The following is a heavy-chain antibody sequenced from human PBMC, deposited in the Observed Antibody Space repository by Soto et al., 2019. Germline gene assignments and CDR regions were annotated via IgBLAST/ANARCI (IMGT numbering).Heavy chain of an antibody. V-gene: IGHV3-23*01. CDR2: ISGNGGST. CDR3: AKSWIQGPFDY. CDR1: GFTFSDYA. D-gene: IGHD5-18*01. Sequence: GSLRLSCAASGFTFSDYAMNWVRQAPGKGLEWVSTISGNGGSTYYADSVKGRFTISRDNSKNTPYLQMNSLRAEDTAVYYCAKSWIQGPFDYWGQGTLVTVSS. J-gene: IGHJ4*02.